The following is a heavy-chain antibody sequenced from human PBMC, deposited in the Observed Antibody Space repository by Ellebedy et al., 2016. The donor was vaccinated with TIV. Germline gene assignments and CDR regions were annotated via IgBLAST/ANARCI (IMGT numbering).Heavy chain of an antibody. V-gene: IGHV3-23*01. Sequence: GESLKISCAASGFTFSSYAMSWVRQAPGKGLEWVSTISNTGSRTYYADSVEGRFIISRDNSKKTLYLQMNSLRAEDTAVYYCSKERTIGSYSTDACDIWGQGTVVTVS. CDR1: GFTFSSYA. D-gene: IGHD1-26*01. CDR2: ISNTGSRT. J-gene: IGHJ3*02. CDR3: SKERTIGSYSTDACDI.